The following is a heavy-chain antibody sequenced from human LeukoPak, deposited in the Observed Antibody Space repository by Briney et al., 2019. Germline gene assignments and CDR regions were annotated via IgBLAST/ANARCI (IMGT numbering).Heavy chain of an antibody. J-gene: IGHJ5*02. Sequence: GGSLRLSCAASGFTFSSYSMNWVRQAPGKGLEWVSSISSSSSYIYYADSVKGRFTISRDNAKNSLYLQMNSLRAEDTAVYYCASSAAAGTGGWFDPRGQGTLVTVSS. CDR3: ASSAAAGTGGWFDP. CDR1: GFTFSSYS. V-gene: IGHV3-21*01. CDR2: ISSSSSYI. D-gene: IGHD6-13*01.